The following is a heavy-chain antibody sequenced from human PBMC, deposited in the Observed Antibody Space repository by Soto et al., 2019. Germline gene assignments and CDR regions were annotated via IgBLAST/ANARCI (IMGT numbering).Heavy chain of an antibody. J-gene: IGHJ6*02. D-gene: IGHD3-3*01. V-gene: IGHV7-4-1*01. CDR3: ARDGRSYDFWSGYPNPAGMDV. CDR2: INTNTGNP. Sequence: QVPLVQSGSELKKPGASVKVSCKASGYTFTSYAMNWVRQAPGQGLEWMGWINTNTGNPTYAQGFTGRFVFSLDTSVSTAYLQICSLKAEDTAVYYCARDGRSYDFWSGYPNPAGMDVWGQGTTVTVSS. CDR1: GYTFTSYA.